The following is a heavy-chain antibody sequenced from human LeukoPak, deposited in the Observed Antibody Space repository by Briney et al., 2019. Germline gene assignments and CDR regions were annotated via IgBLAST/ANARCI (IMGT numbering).Heavy chain of an antibody. CDR2: ILGDGGST. CDR1: GFTFDDYA. J-gene: IGHJ4*02. D-gene: IGHD4-17*01. Sequence: PGGSLRLSCAASGFTFDDYAMHWVRQAPGKGLEWVSLILGDGGSTYYADSVMGRFTISRDNSKNSLYLQMNSLRTEDTALYYCAQDSSDYGDYVFDNWGQGTLVTVSS. CDR3: AQDSSDYGDYVFDN. V-gene: IGHV3-43*02.